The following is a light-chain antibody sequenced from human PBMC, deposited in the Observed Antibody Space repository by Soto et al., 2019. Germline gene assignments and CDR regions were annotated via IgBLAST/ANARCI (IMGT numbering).Light chain of an antibody. CDR2: EVS. CDR3: SSYTSSSTNYV. V-gene: IGLV2-14*01. J-gene: IGLJ1*01. Sequence: QSVLTQPASVSGSPGQSITISRTGTSSDVGGYNYVSWYQQHPGKAPKLMIYEVSNRPSGVSNRFSGSKSGNTASLTISGLQAEDEADYYCSSYTSSSTNYVFGTGTKVTVL. CDR1: SSDVGGYNY.